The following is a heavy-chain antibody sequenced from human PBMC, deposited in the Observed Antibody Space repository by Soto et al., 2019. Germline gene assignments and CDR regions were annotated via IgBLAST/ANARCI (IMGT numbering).Heavy chain of an antibody. V-gene: IGHV4-59*01. CDR2: IYYSGST. J-gene: IGHJ5*02. D-gene: IGHD2-2*01. Sequence: SETLSLTCTVSGGSISSYYWSWIRQPPGKGLEWIGYIYYSGSTNYNPSLKSRVTISVDTSKNQFSLKLSSVTAADTAVYYCARVGPQLRVGWFDPWGQRTLVTVSS. CDR1: GGSISSYY. CDR3: ARVGPQLRVGWFDP.